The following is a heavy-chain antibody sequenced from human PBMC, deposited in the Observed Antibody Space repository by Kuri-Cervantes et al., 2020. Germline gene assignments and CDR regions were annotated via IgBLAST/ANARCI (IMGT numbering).Heavy chain of an antibody. Sequence: ASVKVSCKASGYTFTSYAMHWVRQAPGQRLEWMGWINAGNGNTKYSQKFQGRVTITRDMSTSTAYMDLSSLRSEDTAVYYCAAVVSWGGGYYGSGDWYFDLWGRSTLVTVSS. V-gene: IGHV1-3*01. CDR2: INAGNGNT. D-gene: IGHD3-10*01. CDR3: AAVVSWGGGYYGSGDWYFDL. J-gene: IGHJ2*01. CDR1: GYTFTSYA.